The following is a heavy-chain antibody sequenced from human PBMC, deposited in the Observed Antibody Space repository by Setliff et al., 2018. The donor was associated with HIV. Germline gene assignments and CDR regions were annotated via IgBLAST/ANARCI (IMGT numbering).Heavy chain of an antibody. D-gene: IGHD3-10*01. V-gene: IGHV6-1*01. CDR3: ARVFVGSGNYYTHYFDY. Sequence: SQTLSLTCAISGDSVSSNNSTWNWIRQSPSRGLEWLGRTYYRSKWINNYALSVKSRITINPDTSKNQFSLQLNSVTPEDTAIYYCARVFVGSGNYYTHYFDYWGQGTLVTVSS. CDR1: GDSVSSNNST. CDR2: TYYRSKWIN. J-gene: IGHJ4*02.